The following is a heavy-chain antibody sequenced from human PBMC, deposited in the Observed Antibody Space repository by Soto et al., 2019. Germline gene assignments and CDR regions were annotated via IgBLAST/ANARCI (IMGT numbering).Heavy chain of an antibody. CDR1: GYSFTSYW. J-gene: IGHJ4*02. CDR3: ARTHYYGSGSYYAPDY. Sequence: PGESLKISCKGSGYSFTSYWIGWVRQMPGKGLEWMGIIYPGDSDTRYSPSFQGQVTISADKSISAAYLQWSSLKASDTAMYYCARTHYYGSGSYYAPDYWGQGTLVTVSS. V-gene: IGHV5-51*01. CDR2: IYPGDSDT. D-gene: IGHD3-10*01.